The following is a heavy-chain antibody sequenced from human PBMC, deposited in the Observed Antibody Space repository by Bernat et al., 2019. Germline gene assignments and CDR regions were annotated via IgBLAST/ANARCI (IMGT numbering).Heavy chain of an antibody. Sequence: QVQLVQSGAEVKKPGASVKVSCKASGYTFTGYYMHWVRQAPGQGLEWMGWINPNSGGTNYAQKLQGWVTMTRDTSISTAYMELSRLRSDDTAVYYCARVRDDYGDSDYDYGMDVWGQGTTVTVSS. CDR3: ARVRDDYGDSDYDYGMDV. CDR1: GYTFTGYY. V-gene: IGHV1-2*04. D-gene: IGHD4-17*01. CDR2: INPNSGGT. J-gene: IGHJ6*02.